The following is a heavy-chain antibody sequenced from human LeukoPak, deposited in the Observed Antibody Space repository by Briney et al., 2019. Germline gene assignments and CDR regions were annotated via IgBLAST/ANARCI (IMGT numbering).Heavy chain of an antibody. CDR3: AKFNRQYCSSTSCYGGFDY. J-gene: IGHJ4*02. D-gene: IGHD2-2*01. CDR1: GFTFSTYY. V-gene: IGHV3-21*01. Sequence: GGSLRLSCAASGFTFSTYYMNWVRQAPGKGLEWVSSITTSSSYIYYADSVKGRFTLSRDNSKNTLYLQINSLRAEDTAVYYCAKFNRQYCSSTSCYGGFDYWGQGTLVTVSS. CDR2: ITTSSSYI.